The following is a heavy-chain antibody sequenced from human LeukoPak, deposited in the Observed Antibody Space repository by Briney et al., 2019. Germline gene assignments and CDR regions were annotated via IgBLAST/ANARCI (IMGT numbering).Heavy chain of an antibody. Sequence: PSETLSLTCTVSGDSISSSSYYWGWIRQPPGKGLEWIGNIYYGGSTYYNLSLNSRVTISVDTSKNQFSLRLSSVTAADTAVYSCARHSRVADSFDNWGQGTLVTVSS. D-gene: IGHD6-19*01. J-gene: IGHJ4*02. CDR3: ARHSRVADSFDN. CDR2: IYYGGST. CDR1: GDSISSSSYY. V-gene: IGHV4-39*01.